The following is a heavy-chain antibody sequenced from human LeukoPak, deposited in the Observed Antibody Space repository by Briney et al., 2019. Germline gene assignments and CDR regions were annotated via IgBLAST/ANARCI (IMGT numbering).Heavy chain of an antibody. CDR2: IKSKSNGGTS. Sequence: PGGSLRLSCAATGFTFSDVWMTWVRQAPGKGLEWVGRIKSKSNGGTSDYAAPVQGRFAISRDDSTNTLYLQMNSLQTEDTAVYYCVTDSEAYSSDSTGYFYGSFDYWGQGTLVTVSS. CDR3: VTDSEAYSSDSTGYFYGSFDY. D-gene: IGHD3-22*01. CDR1: GFTFSDVW. V-gene: IGHV3-15*01. J-gene: IGHJ4*02.